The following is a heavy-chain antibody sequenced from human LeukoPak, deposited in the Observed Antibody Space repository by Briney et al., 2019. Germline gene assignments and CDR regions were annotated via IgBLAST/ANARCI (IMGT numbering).Heavy chain of an antibody. J-gene: IGHJ4*02. CDR1: GYTFTSYG. CDR3: ARESADSSGYYCRH. Sequence: GASVKVSCKASGYTFTSYGISWVRQAPGQGLEWMGWISAYSGNTNYAQKLQGRVAMTTDTSTSTAYMELRSLRSDDTAVYYCARESADSSGYYCRHWGQGTLVTVSS. V-gene: IGHV1-18*01. D-gene: IGHD3-22*01. CDR2: ISAYSGNT.